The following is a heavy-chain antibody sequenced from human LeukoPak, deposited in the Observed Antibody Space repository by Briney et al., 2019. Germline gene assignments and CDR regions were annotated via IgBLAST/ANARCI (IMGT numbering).Heavy chain of an antibody. Sequence: PSETLSLTCAVYGGSFSGYYWSWIRQPPGKGLEWIGEINHSGSTNYNPSLTSRVTISVDTSKNQFSLKLSSVTAADTAVYYCARGPSGWYVYWGQGTLVTVSS. D-gene: IGHD6-19*01. CDR2: INHSGST. J-gene: IGHJ4*02. CDR1: GGSFSGYY. V-gene: IGHV4-34*01. CDR3: ARGPSGWYVY.